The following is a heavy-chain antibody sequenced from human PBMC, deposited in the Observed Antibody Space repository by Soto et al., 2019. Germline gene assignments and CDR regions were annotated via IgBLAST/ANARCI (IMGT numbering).Heavy chain of an antibody. J-gene: IGHJ4*01. D-gene: IGHD1-26*01. CDR3: ARDMGLSGAYGY. V-gene: IGHV3-7*03. CDR2: IDPDGSQK. Sequence: EVQLVDSGGDLVLPGGSLRLSCAASGFTFSTYWVSWVRRAPGKGLEWVANIDPDGSQKYYVDSVKGRLTISRDNAKNTLYPQINNLRAEDTAVDYCARDMGLSGAYGYRGHGTLVTVSS. CDR1: GFTFSTYW.